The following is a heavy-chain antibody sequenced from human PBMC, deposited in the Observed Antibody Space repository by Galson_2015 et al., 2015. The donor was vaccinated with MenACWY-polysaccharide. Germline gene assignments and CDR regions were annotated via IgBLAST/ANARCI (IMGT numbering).Heavy chain of an antibody. D-gene: IGHD2-21*02. J-gene: IGHJ4*02. Sequence: SLRLSCATSGFNFDDYAVHWVRQVPGKGLEWVSGISWNSGRKEYEESVEGRFGISRDNAKKSLYLQMNSLRIEDTALYYCVKARGGYVVTAYFDYWGQGTLVTVSS. CDR3: VKARGGYVVTAYFDY. CDR2: ISWNSGRK. V-gene: IGHV3-9*01. CDR1: GFNFDDYA.